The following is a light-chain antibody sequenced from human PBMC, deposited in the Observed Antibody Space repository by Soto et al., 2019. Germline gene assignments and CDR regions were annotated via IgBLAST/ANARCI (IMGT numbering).Light chain of an antibody. Sequence: EIVLTQSPGTLSLSPGERATLSCRASQSVSSTHLAWYQQRPGQAPSLLIFGASTRATGIPDRFSGSGSGTDFTLTISRLEPEDFAVYYFQQYDTSPITFGGGTKGEI. CDR2: GAS. J-gene: IGKJ4*01. CDR3: QQYDTSPIT. V-gene: IGKV3-20*01. CDR1: QSVSSTH.